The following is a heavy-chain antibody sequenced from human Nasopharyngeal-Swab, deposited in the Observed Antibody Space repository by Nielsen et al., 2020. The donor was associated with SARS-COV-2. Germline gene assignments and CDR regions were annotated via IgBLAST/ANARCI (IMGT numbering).Heavy chain of an antibody. V-gene: IGHV3-23*01. CDR1: GSTFTSYA. D-gene: IGHD3-9*01. Sequence: GGSLRLSCAASGSTFTSYAMNWVRQAPGKGLEWLSAVNGNGADTYYADSVKGRFTISKDNSKNTLYLHMNSLRAEDTAVYYCAKDLTGYYAPLDQWGQGVLVTVSS. CDR2: VNGNGADT. J-gene: IGHJ4*02. CDR3: AKDLTGYYAPLDQ.